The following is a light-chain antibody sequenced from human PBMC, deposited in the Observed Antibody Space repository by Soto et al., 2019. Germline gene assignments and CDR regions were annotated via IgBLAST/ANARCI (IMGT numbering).Light chain of an antibody. CDR2: GAS. CDR3: QQYGSSPPRT. Sequence: EIVLTQSPGTLSLSPGERATLSCRASQSVSSSYLAWYQQKPGQAPRLLIYGASSRATGIPDRFSGSGSGTDFTLTISRLEPEYFAVYYCQQYGSSPPRTVGQGTEVDIK. CDR1: QSVSSSY. V-gene: IGKV3-20*01. J-gene: IGKJ1*01.